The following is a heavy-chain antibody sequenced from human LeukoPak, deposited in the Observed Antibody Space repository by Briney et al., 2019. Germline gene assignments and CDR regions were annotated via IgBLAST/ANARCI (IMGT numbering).Heavy chain of an antibody. CDR2: ISSSSSI. CDR3: TTDRGVRGP. Sequence: QPGGSLRLSCAASGFTFSSYEMNWVRQAPGKGLEWVSYISSSSSIYYADSVKGRFTISRDNAKNSLYLQMNSLKTEDTAVYYCTTDRGVRGPWGQGTLVTVSS. V-gene: IGHV3-48*03. J-gene: IGHJ5*02. D-gene: IGHD3-10*01. CDR1: GFTFSSYE.